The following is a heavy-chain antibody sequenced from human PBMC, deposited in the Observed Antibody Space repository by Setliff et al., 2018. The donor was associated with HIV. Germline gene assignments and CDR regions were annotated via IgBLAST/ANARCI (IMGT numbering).Heavy chain of an antibody. D-gene: IGHD3-10*01. CDR3: ARDFKSGYVDY. CDR2: ISYDGINK. Sequence: GGSLRLSCAASGFTFSSYAMHWVRQAPGKGLEWVAVISYDGINKYYADSVKGRFTISRDNSKNTLYLQMNSLRAEDTAVYYCARDFKSGYVDYLGQGIPVTVSS. J-gene: IGHJ4*02. V-gene: IGHV3-30*04. CDR1: GFTFSSYA.